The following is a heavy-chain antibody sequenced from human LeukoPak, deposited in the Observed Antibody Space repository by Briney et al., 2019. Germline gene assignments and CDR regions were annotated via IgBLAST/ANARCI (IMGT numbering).Heavy chain of an antibody. J-gene: IGHJ4*02. Sequence: GGSLRLSCAASGFTFSSYWMSWVRQAPGKGLEWVSGINWNGGSTGYADSVKGRFTISRDNSKRTLDLQMSSLRAEDTAVYFCAKDLSGFFDHWGQGTLVTVSS. CDR1: GFTFSSYW. CDR2: INWNGGST. CDR3: AKDLSGFFDH. D-gene: IGHD3-10*01. V-gene: IGHV3-23*01.